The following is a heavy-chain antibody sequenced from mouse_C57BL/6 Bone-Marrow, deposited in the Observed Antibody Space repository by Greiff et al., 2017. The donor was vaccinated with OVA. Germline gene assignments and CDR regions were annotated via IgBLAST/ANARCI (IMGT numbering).Heavy chain of an antibody. CDR2: IYPGSGNT. CDR1: GYSFTSYY. V-gene: IGHV1-66*01. CDR3: ARLWLLYYARDY. J-gene: IGHJ4*01. D-gene: IGHD2-2*01. Sequence: QVQLQQSGPELVKPGASVKISCKASGYSFTSYYIHWVKQRPGQGLAWIGWIYPGSGNTKYNEKFKGKATLTADTSSSTAYMQLSSLTSEDSAVYYWARLWLLYYARDYWGQGTSVTGSS.